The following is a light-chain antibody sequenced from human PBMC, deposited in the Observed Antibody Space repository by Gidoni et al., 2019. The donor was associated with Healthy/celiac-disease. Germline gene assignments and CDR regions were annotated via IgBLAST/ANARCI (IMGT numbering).Light chain of an antibody. CDR1: SSDVGSYNL. Sequence: QSALTQPASVSGSPGQSITISCTGTSSDVGSYNLVSWYQQHPGKAPKLMIYEVSTRPSGVSNRFSGSKSGNTASLTISGLQAEDEADYYCCSYAGSSTFVFGGGTKLTVL. CDR2: EVS. CDR3: CSYAGSSTFV. V-gene: IGLV2-23*02. J-gene: IGLJ2*01.